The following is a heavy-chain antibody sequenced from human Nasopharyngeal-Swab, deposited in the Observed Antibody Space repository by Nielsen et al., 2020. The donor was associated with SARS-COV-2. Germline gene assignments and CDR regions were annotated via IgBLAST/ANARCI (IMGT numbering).Heavy chain of an antibody. V-gene: IGHV1-18*01. CDR2: ISAYNGNT. J-gene: IGHJ4*02. Sequence: ASVKVSCKAPGYTFTSYGISWVRQAPGQGLEWMGWISAYNGNTNYAQKLQGRVTMTTDTSTSTAYMELRSLRSDDTAVYYCARLAICGGDCYPFDYWGQGTLVTVSS. CDR1: GYTFTSYG. CDR3: ARLAICGGDCYPFDY. D-gene: IGHD2-21*02.